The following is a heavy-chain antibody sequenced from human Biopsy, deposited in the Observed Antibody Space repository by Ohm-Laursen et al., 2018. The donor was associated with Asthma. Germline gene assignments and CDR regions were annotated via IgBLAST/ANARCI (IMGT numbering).Heavy chain of an antibody. CDR1: GFSLRDYG. CDR2: ISSDGSAK. CDR3: AREGVAGTHIED. D-gene: IGHD6-19*01. Sequence: SLRFSCAASGFSLRDYGMHWVRQSPGKGLEWVALISSDGSAKYSPSAVKGPVTVSRDVSKSTLYLRLDDLTSEDTAVYYCAREGVAGTHIEDWGQGTLVTVSS. J-gene: IGHJ4*02. V-gene: IGHV3-30*03.